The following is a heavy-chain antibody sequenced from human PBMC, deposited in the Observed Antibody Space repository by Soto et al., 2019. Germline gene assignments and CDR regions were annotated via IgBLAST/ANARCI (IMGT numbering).Heavy chain of an antibody. CDR3: ARGLAAGDY. J-gene: IGHJ4*02. CDR1: GYTFTNYY. V-gene: IGHV1-46*01. Sequence: SVKVSCKASGYTFTNYYIHWVRQAPGQGLEWMAIINPSGGSTNYAQKFQGRVTLARDTFTNTVYMELSSLRSEDTAIYYCARGLAAGDYWGQGTLVTVSS. D-gene: IGHD6-13*01. CDR2: INPSGGST.